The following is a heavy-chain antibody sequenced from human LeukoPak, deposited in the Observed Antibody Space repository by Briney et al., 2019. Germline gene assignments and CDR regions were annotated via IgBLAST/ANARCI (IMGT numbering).Heavy chain of an antibody. CDR2: IRYDGSNE. V-gene: IGHV3-30*02. Sequence: GGSLRLSCAASGFTFSSYGMHWVRQAPGKGLEWVSFIRYDGSNEYYADSVRGRFTISRDNSKNTLYLQMNSLSAEDTAVYYCVRELVPQSINSGYDSFHIWGQGTMVTVSS. CDR3: VRELVPQSINSGYDSFHI. CDR1: GFTFSSYG. J-gene: IGHJ3*02. D-gene: IGHD5-12*01.